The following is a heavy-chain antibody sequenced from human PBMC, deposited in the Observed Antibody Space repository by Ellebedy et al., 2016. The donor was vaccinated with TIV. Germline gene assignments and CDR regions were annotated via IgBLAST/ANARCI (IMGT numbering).Heavy chain of an antibody. CDR3: AFPRALAGYASGSHPYHFDY. V-gene: IGHV3-23*01. Sequence: GESLNISCAASGFTFGTYAMSWLRQAPGKGLEWVSDISSSGSTTYYADSVKGRFTISRDNSKNTLYLQMNSLRAEDTAVYYCAFPRALAGYASGSHPYHFDYWGQGTLVTVSS. CDR2: ISSSGSTT. D-gene: IGHD3-10*01. J-gene: IGHJ4*02. CDR1: GFTFGTYA.